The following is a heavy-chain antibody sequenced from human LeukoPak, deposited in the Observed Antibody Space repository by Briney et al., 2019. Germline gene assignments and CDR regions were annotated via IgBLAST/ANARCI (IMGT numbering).Heavy chain of an antibody. CDR3: ARQIYGDYISKDNWFDP. J-gene: IGHJ5*02. CDR2: IYSGGST. Sequence: GGSLRLSCAASGFTVSSNYMSWVRQAPGKGLEWVSVIYSGGSTYYADSVKGRFTISRDNSKNTLYLQKNSLRAEDTAVYYCARQIYGDYISKDNWFDPWGQGTLVTVSS. V-gene: IGHV3-66*02. D-gene: IGHD4-17*01. CDR1: GFTVSSNY.